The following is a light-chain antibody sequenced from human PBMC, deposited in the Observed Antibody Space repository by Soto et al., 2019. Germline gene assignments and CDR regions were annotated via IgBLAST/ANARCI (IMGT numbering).Light chain of an antibody. Sequence: QSALTQPASVSGSPGQSITISCTGTSSDVGGYNYVSWYQQHPGKAPKLMIYEVSNRPSGVSNRFSGSKSGNTASLTISGLQAEDEPDYYCSSYTSSSTPYVFGTGTKVTV. CDR2: EVS. V-gene: IGLV2-14*01. J-gene: IGLJ1*01. CDR3: SSYTSSSTPYV. CDR1: SSDVGGYNY.